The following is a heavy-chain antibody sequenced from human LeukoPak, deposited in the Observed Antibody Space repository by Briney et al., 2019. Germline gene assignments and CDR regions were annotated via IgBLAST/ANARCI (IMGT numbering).Heavy chain of an antibody. D-gene: IGHD2-15*01. CDR1: GFTFSNSA. J-gene: IGHJ4*02. CDR2: ISGSGGST. Sequence: GGSLRLSCAASGFTFSNSAMSWVRQAPGKGLEWVSAISGSGGSTYYADSVKGRFTISRDNSKNTLYLQMNSLRAEDTAVYYCAKEYCSGGSCYCPRWGQGALVTVSS. CDR3: AKEYCSGGSCYCPR. V-gene: IGHV3-23*01.